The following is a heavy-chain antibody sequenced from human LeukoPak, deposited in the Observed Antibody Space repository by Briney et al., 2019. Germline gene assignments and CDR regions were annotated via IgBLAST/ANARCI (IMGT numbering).Heavy chain of an antibody. CDR2: IYDSGST. J-gene: IGHJ2*01. CDR1: GGSISSSSYY. Sequence: KSSETLSLTCTVSGGSISSSSYYWGWIRQPPGKGLEWIGSIYDSGSTYYHPSLKRRITIPVDTSKTQFSLKLSSVTAADTAVYYCARQKIVVVSPIFFDLWGRGTLVTVSS. CDR3: ARQKIVVVSPIFFDL. V-gene: IGHV4-39*01. D-gene: IGHD3-22*01.